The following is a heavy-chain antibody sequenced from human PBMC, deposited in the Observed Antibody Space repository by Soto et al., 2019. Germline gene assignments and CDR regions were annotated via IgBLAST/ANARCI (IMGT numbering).Heavy chain of an antibody. V-gene: IGHV3-23*01. CDR3: AKSHPTQYYYDSSGRYGMDV. Sequence: VQLLESGGGLVQPGGSLRLSCAASGFTFSSYAMSWVRQAPGKGLEWVSAISGSGGSTYYADSVKGRFTISRDNSKNTLYLQMNSLRAEDTAVYYCAKSHPTQYYYDSSGRYGMDVWGQGTTVTVSS. J-gene: IGHJ6*02. D-gene: IGHD3-22*01. CDR1: GFTFSSYA. CDR2: ISGSGGST.